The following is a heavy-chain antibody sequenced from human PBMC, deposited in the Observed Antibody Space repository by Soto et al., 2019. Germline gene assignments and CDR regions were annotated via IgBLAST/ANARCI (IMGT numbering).Heavy chain of an antibody. D-gene: IGHD3-10*01. CDR3: TRGSWSFYYFDY. V-gene: IGHV4-31*03. CDR1: GGSISSGSYY. J-gene: IGHJ4*02. CDR2: IYYSGST. Sequence: SETLSLTCTVSGGSISSGSYYWSWIRQHPGKGLEWMGYIYYSGSTYYNPSLKSRVTISVDTSKNQFSLKLSSVTAADTAVYYCTRGSWSFYYFDYWGQGTLVTVSS.